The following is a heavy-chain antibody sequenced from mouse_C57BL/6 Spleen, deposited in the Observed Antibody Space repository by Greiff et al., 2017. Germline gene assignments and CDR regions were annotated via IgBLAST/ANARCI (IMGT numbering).Heavy chain of an antibody. Sequence: QVQLQQPGAELVKPGASVKMSCKASGYTFTSYWITWVKQRPGQGLEWIGDIYPGSGSTNYNEKFKSTATLTVDTSSSAAYMQLSSLTSEDSAVDYCARYEYTTAAWFAYWGQGTLVTVSA. J-gene: IGHJ3*01. CDR3: ARYEYTTAAWFAY. V-gene: IGHV1-55*01. CDR2: IYPGSGST. D-gene: IGHD1-1*01. CDR1: GYTFTSYW.